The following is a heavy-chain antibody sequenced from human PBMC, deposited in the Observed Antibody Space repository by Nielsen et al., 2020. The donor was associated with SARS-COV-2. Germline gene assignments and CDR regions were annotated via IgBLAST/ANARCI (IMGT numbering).Heavy chain of an antibody. CDR2: INVGNGNT. CDR3: ARHLRGYIDY. Sequence: ASVKVSCKASGYSFTSYAMHWVWQAPGQRLEWMGWINVGNGNTKYSQKFQGRVTFTRDTSASTAYMELSSLRSEDTAVYYCARHLRGYIDYWGQGTLVTVSS. J-gene: IGHJ4*02. V-gene: IGHV1-3*01. CDR1: GYSFTSYA.